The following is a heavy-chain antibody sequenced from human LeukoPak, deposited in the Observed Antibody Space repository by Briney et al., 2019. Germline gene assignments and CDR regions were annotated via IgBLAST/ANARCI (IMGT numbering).Heavy chain of an antibody. CDR3: ASRSGWFTNWFDP. V-gene: IGHV4-34*01. J-gene: IGHJ5*02. D-gene: IGHD6-19*01. CDR2: INHSGST. Sequence: PSETLSLTCTVSGGSISSYYWSWIRQPPGKGLEWIGEINHSGSTNYNPSLKSRVTISVDTSKNQFSLKLSSVTAADTAVYYCASRSGWFTNWFDPWGQGTLVTVSS. CDR1: GGSISSYY.